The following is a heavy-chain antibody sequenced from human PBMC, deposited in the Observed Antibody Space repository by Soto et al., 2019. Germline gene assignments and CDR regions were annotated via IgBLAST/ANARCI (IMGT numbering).Heavy chain of an antibody. CDR2: FDPEDGET. Sequence: QVQLVQSGAEVKKPGASVKVSCKVSGYTLTELSMHWVRQAPGKGLEWMGGFDPEDGETIYAQKFQGRVTMTEDTFTVIAFMVLSSLRSVDTAVYYGPLFRHIYSPDYSYYYLDVWGQGTTVTVSS. CDR1: GYTLTELS. D-gene: IGHD2-21*01. J-gene: IGHJ6*02. CDR3: PLFRHIYSPDYSYYYLDV. V-gene: IGHV1-24*01.